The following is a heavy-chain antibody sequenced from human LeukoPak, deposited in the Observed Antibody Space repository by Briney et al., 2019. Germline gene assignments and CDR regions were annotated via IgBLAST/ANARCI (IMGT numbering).Heavy chain of an antibody. V-gene: IGHV1-2*02. CDR3: ASGGLGYYDSSGFWGSWFDP. CDR2: INPNSGGT. J-gene: IGHJ5*02. CDR1: GYTFTGYY. D-gene: IGHD3-22*01. Sequence: ASVKVSCKASGYTFTGYYMHWVRQAPGQGLEWMGWINPNSGGTNYARKFQGRVTMTRDTSISTAYMELSRLRSDDTAVYYCASGGLGYYDSSGFWGSWFDPWGQGSLVTVSS.